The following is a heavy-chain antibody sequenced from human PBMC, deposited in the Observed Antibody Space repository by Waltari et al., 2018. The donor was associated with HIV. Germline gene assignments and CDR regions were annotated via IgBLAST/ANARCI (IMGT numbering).Heavy chain of an antibody. D-gene: IGHD3-22*01. Sequence: QVQLQESGPGLVKPSQTLSLTCTVSGGSISSSGYYWSWIRQHPGKGLEWIGYIYDSGSTYYNPPLKSRLTISVDTSKNQFSLKRNSVTAADTAVYYCARGWLSRGYYLWGQGTLVTVSS. CDR2: IYDSGST. CDR3: ARGWLSRGYYL. CDR1: GGSISSSGYY. V-gene: IGHV4-31*03. J-gene: IGHJ4*02.